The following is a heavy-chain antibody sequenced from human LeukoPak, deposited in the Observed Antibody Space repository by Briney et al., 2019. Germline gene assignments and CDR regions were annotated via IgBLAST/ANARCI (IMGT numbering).Heavy chain of an antibody. V-gene: IGHV3-9*01. CDR1: GFTFDDYA. CDR2: ISWNSGSI. J-gene: IGHJ4*02. Sequence: GGSLRLSCAASGFTFDDYAMHWVRQAPGKGLEWVSGISWNSGSIGYADSVKGRFTISRDNAKNSLYLQMNSLRTEDTALYYCAKGYRTGRWLPLDYWGQGTLVTVSS. CDR3: AKGYRTGRWLPLDY. D-gene: IGHD5-24*01.